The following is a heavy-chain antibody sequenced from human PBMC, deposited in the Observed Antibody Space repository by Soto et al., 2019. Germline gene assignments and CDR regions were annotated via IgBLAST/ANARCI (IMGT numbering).Heavy chain of an antibody. CDR3: ARMGDTAMVPTGYFDY. Sequence: QVQLQESGPGMVKPSQTLSLTCTVSGGCISSGDYYWSWIRQPPGKGLEWIGYIYYSGSTYYNPSLKSRVTISVDTSKNQFSLKLSSVTAADTAVYCCARMGDTAMVPTGYFDYWGQGTLVTVSS. J-gene: IGHJ4*02. CDR1: GGCISSGDYY. D-gene: IGHD5-18*01. V-gene: IGHV4-30-4*01. CDR2: IYYSGST.